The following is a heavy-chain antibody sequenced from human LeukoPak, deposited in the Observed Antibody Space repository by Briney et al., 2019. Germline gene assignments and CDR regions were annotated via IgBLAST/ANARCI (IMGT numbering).Heavy chain of an antibody. CDR3: AKDLGMAVIGSPFDY. D-gene: IGHD6-19*01. CDR2: ISGSSTSR. CDR1: GFTFSSFA. J-gene: IGHJ4*02. Sequence: GGSLRLSCAASGFTFSSFALCWVRRAPGEGLERVSIISGSSTSRYYEDPVEGRLTVSRDNSKSTLFLQMNSLSAEDTAIYYCAKDLGMAVIGSPFDYWGQGTLVTVST. V-gene: IGHV3-23*01.